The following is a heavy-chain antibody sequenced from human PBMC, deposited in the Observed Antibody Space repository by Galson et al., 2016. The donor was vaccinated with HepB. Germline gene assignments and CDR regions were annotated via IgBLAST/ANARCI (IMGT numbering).Heavy chain of an antibody. Sequence: SVKVSCKASGGTFGNYGINWVRQAPGQGLEWMGGIIPMFGTTEYAQKFQGRATVTGHESTSTAYMELRSLRSEDTAIYYCASSGCSNGVCYRDYYYVMDVGGQGTTVTVSS. CDR3: ASSGCSNGVCYRDYYYVMDV. J-gene: IGHJ6*02. V-gene: IGHV1-69*13. CDR2: IIPMFGTT. CDR1: GGTFGNYG. D-gene: IGHD2-8*01.